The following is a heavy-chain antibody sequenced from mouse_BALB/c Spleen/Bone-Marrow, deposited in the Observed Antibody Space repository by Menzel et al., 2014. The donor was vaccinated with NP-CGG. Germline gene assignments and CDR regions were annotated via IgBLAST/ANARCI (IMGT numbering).Heavy chain of an antibody. CDR1: GFAFSNYW. CDR3: TTGFAY. CDR2: IRLKSHNYAT. V-gene: IGHV6-6*02. Sequence: EVKLQESGGGLVQPGGSMKLSCVASGFAFSNYWMNWVRQSPEKGLEWVAEIRLKSHNYATRYAESVKGRFTISRDDSKSSVYRQMNNLRAEDTGMYYCTTGFAYWGQGTLVTVSA. J-gene: IGHJ3*01.